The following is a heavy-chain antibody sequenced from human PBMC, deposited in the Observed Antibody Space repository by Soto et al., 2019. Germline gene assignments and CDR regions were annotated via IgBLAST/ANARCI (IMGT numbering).Heavy chain of an antibody. CDR1: GYTFTSYA. CDR2: INAGNGNT. J-gene: IGHJ4*02. Sequence: GASVKVSCKASGYTFTSYAMHWVRQAPGQRLEWMGWINAGNGNTKYSQKFQGRVTITRDTSASTAYMELSSLRSEDTAVYYCARDYYGYGGHGSYFDYWGQGTLVTVSS. D-gene: IGHD3-10*01. V-gene: IGHV1-3*01. CDR3: ARDYYGYGGHGSYFDY.